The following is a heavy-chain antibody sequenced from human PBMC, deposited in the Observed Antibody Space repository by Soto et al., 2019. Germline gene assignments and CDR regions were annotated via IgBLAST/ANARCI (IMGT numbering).Heavy chain of an antibody. J-gene: IGHJ3*02. CDR1: GASISSSNW. CDR3: ARALQGCSRTSCYLDI. D-gene: IGHD2-2*01. CDR2: IFHSGNT. Sequence: QVQLQESGPGLVKPSGTLSLTCAVSGASISSSNWWNWVRQPPGKGLEWIGEIFHSGNTNFNPSLQSRVTISVAKSKNQFSLRLSSVTAADTAVYYCARALQGCSRTSCYLDIWGQGNMVT. V-gene: IGHV4-4*02.